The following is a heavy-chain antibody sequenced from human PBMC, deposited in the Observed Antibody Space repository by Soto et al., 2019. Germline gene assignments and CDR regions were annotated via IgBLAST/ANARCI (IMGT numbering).Heavy chain of an antibody. Sequence: QEHLQESGPGLVRPSQTLSLTCTVSGDSMATGGHYYNWIRQVPGKGLVWIGYVYYSGATHYTPSLRARATISRDTSKNQFSLRLISVTAADTALYYCARDKDLQPTVWGFWGQGIQVTVSS. D-gene: IGHD3-16*01. J-gene: IGHJ4*02. CDR1: GDSMATGGHY. CDR3: ARDKDLQPTVWGF. V-gene: IGHV4-31*03. CDR2: VYYSGAT.